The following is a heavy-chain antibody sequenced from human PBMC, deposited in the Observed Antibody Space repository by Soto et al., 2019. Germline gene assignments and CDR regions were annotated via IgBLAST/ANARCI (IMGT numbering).Heavy chain of an antibody. CDR2: ISGSGGSK. J-gene: IGHJ4*02. V-gene: IGHV3-23*01. CDR1: GFTFSSYA. D-gene: IGHD2-2*01. Sequence: EVQLLESGGGLVQPGGSLRLSCAASGFTFSSYAMSWVRQAPGKGLEWVSAISGSGGSKYYADSVKGRFTISRDNSKNTLYLQMDSLRAEDTDVYYCAKDPLYCSSTSCYLVTVTYFGYWGQGTLVTVSS. CDR3: AKDPLYCSSTSCYLVTVTYFGY.